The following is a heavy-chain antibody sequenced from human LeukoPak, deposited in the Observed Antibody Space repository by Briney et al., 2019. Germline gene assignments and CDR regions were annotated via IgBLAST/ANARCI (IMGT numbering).Heavy chain of an antibody. CDR2: IYAGGYT. V-gene: IGHV3-53*01. CDR1: GLALSDNY. J-gene: IGHJ4*02. Sequence: GGSLRLSCAASGLALSDNYMSWVRQAPGKGLEWVSIIYAGGYTFYSDSVKGRFTISRDISKNTMFLQMNSLRAEDTAVYYCAKSRGGWYEDGRYFDYWGQGTLVTVSS. CDR3: AKSRGGWYEDGRYFDY. D-gene: IGHD6-19*01.